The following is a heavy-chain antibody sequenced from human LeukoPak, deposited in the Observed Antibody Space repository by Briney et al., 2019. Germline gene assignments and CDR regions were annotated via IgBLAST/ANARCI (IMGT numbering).Heavy chain of an antibody. CDR2: ISSGNSPI. V-gene: IGHV3-48*01. Sequence: GGSLRLSCAASAASGFTFSSFIMNWVRQAPGKGLEWVSYISSGNSPIYYADSVKGRFTISRDNAKNSLYLQMYSLRVEDTAVYYCARGFPARRGAFDIWGQGTKVTVSS. CDR3: ARGFPARRGAFDI. D-gene: IGHD6-6*01. CDR1: GFTFSSFI. J-gene: IGHJ3*02.